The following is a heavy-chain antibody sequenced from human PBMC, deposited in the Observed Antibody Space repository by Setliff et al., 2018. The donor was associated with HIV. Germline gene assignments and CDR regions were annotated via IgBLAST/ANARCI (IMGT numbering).Heavy chain of an antibody. CDR2: TNNDGSIT. CDR1: GFTLSDHW. Sequence: LGGSLRLSCAASGFTLSDHWMHWVRQVPGKGLVWVSRTNNDGSITNYADFVKGRFTMSRDSAKNTLYLQMNSLRVEDTAVYYCVKWNYPNSWGQGTLVTVSS. D-gene: IGHD1-7*01. J-gene: IGHJ4*02. CDR3: VKWNYPNS. V-gene: IGHV3-74*01.